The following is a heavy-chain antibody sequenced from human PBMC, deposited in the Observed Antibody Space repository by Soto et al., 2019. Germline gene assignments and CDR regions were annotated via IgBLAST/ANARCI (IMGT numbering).Heavy chain of an antibody. V-gene: IGHV5-10-1*01. CDR3: ARLAMWSRYNSGGFDY. J-gene: IGHJ4*02. D-gene: IGHD6-19*01. Sequence: GESLKISCKGSGYSFTSYWISWVRQMPGKGLEWMGRIDPSDSYTNYSPSFQGHVTISADKSISTAYLQWSSLKASDTAMYYCARLAMWSRYNSGGFDYWGQGTLVTVSS. CDR2: IDPSDSYT. CDR1: GYSFTSYW.